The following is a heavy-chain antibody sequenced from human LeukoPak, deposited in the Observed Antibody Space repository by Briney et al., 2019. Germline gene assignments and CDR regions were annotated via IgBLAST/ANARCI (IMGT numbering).Heavy chain of an antibody. Sequence: GASLRLSCAAFGFTFSSYAMSWVRQAPGKGLEWVSAISGSGGSTYYADSVKGRFTISRDNSKNTLYLQMNSLRAEDTAVYYCAKIVRYYYDSSGYRGYFDYWGQGTLVTVSS. V-gene: IGHV3-23*01. CDR1: GFTFSSYA. CDR2: ISGSGGST. D-gene: IGHD3-22*01. CDR3: AKIVRYYYDSSGYRGYFDY. J-gene: IGHJ4*02.